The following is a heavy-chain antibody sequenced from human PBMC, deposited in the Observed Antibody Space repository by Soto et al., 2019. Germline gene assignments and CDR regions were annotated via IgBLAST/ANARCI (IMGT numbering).Heavy chain of an antibody. J-gene: IGHJ1*01. CDR3: ARGGRSIAAAGTVEYLQH. CDR2: IYYSGST. CDR1: GGSISSYD. V-gene: IGHV4-59*01. D-gene: IGHD6-13*01. Sequence: SETLSLPCTVSGGSISSYDWSWIRQPPGTGLEWIGYIYYSGSTNYNPSLKSRVTISVDTSKNQFSLKLSSVTAADTAVYYCARGGRSIAAAGTVEYLQHWGQGTLVTVSA.